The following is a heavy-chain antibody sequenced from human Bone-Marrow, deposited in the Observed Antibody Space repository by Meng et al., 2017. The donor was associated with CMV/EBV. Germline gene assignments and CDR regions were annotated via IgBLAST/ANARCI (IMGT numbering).Heavy chain of an antibody. V-gene: IGHV3-9*01. CDR2: ISWNSGSI. CDR1: GFTFDDYA. CDR3: ARESRSSTSSDAFDI. J-gene: IGHJ3*02. D-gene: IGHD2-2*01. Sequence: GGSLRLSCAASGFTFDDYAMHWVRQAPGKGLEWVSGISWNSGSIGYADSVKGRFTISRDNAKNTLYLQMNSLRAEDTAVYYCARESRSSTSSDAFDIWGQGTMVTVSS.